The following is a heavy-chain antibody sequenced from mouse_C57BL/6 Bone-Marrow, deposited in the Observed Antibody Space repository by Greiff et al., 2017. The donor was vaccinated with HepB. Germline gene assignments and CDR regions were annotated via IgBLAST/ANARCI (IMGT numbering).Heavy chain of an antibody. CDR1: GFTFSDYG. J-gene: IGHJ3*01. V-gene: IGHV5-17*01. CDR3: ARAYDYDRAY. CDR2: ISSGSSTI. Sequence: EVKLQESGGGLVKPGGSLKLSCAASGFTFSDYGMHWVRQAPEKGLEWVAYISSGSSTIYYADTVKGRFTISRDNAKNTLFLQMTSLRSEDTAMYYCARAYDYDRAYWGQGTLVTVSA. D-gene: IGHD2-4*01.